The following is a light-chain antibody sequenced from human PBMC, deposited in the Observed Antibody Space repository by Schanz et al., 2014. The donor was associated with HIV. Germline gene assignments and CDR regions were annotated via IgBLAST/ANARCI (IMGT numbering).Light chain of an antibody. CDR2: AAS. CDR1: QAIGNY. Sequence: DIQMTQSPSSLSASAGDRVTITCRASQAIGNYLGWYQQKPGKAPKRLIYAASSLQSGVPSRFSGSGSGTDFTLTISSLQPEDFATYCCQQYNTYPPTFGQGTKVEV. V-gene: IGKV1-16*01. J-gene: IGKJ1*01. CDR3: QQYNTYPPT.